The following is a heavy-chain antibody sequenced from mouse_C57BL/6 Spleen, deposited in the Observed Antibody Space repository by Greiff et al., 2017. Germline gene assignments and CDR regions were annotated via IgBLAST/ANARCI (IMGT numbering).Heavy chain of an antibody. CDR2: ISSGSSTI. J-gene: IGHJ3*01. Sequence: EVQRVESGGGLVKPGGSLKLSCAASGFTFSDYGMHWVRQAPEKGLEWVAYISSGSSTIYYADTVKGRFTISRDNAKNTLFLQMTSLRSEDTAMYYCASPLDSDGAWFADWGQGTLVTVSA. CDR3: ASPLDSDGAWFAD. V-gene: IGHV5-17*01. D-gene: IGHD6-1*01. CDR1: GFTFSDYG.